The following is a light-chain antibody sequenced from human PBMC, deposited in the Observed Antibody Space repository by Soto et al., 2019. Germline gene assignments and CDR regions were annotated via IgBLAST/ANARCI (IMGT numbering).Light chain of an antibody. V-gene: IGLV2-14*01. J-gene: IGLJ2*01. CDR3: SSYTNISTS. CDR1: SNDIGGYIY. CDR2: DVS. Sequence: QSALTQPASVSGSPGQSITISCTGTSNDIGGYIYVSWYQQHPGKAPKLMIFDVSNRPSGVSNRFSGSKSGNTASLTISGLQAEDEADYFCSSYTNISTSFGGGTKLTVL.